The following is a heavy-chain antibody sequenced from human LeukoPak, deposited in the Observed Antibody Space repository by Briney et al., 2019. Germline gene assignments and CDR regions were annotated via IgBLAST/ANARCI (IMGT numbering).Heavy chain of an antibody. Sequence: ASVKVSCKVSGYTLTELSMHWVRQAPGKGLEWMGGFDPEDGETTYAQKFQGRVTMTEDTSTDTAYMELSSLRSEDTAVYYCATDSPGYSSGWYTFWGQGTLVTVSS. CDR2: FDPEDGET. J-gene: IGHJ4*02. CDR3: ATDSPGYSSGWYTF. V-gene: IGHV1-24*01. CDR1: GYTLTELS. D-gene: IGHD6-19*01.